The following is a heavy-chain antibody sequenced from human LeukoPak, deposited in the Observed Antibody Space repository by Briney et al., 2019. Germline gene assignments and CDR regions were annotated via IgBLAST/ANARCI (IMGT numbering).Heavy chain of an antibody. CDR3: ARDVPVDYYDSSGLAN. V-gene: IGHV4-61*02. Sequence: PSETLSLTCTVSGGSISSGSYYWSWIRQPAGKGLEWIGRIYTSGSTNYNPSLKSRVTISVDTSKNQFSLKLSSVTAADTAVYYCARDVPVDYYDSSGLANWGQGTLVTVSS. D-gene: IGHD3-22*01. CDR2: IYTSGST. CDR1: GGSISSGSYY. J-gene: IGHJ4*02.